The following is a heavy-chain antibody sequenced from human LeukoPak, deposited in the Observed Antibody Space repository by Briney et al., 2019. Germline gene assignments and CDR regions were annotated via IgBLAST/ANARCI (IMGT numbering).Heavy chain of an antibody. V-gene: IGHV1-18*01. D-gene: IGHD3-3*01. CDR3: ARSYDFWSGYFIPTDY. J-gene: IGHJ4*02. Sequence: ASVKVSCKAPGGTFSSYAISWVRQAPGQGLEWMGWISAYNGNTNYAQKLQGRVTMTTDTSTSTAYMELRSLRSDDTAVYYCARSYDFWSGYFIPTDYWGQGTLVTVSS. CDR1: GGTFSSYA. CDR2: ISAYNGNT.